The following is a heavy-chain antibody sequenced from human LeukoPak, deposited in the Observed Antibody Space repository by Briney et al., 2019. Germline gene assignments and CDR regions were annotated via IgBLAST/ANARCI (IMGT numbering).Heavy chain of an antibody. D-gene: IGHD3-16*01. V-gene: IGHV1-24*01. CDR1: GYTLTELS. CDR2: FDPEDGET. CDR3: ARSKGGRNYFDY. J-gene: IGHJ4*02. Sequence: GASVKVSCKVSGYTLTELSMHWVRQAPGKGLEWMGGFDPEDGETIYAQKFQGRVTMTEDTSTDTAYMELSSLRSEDMAVYYCARSKGGRNYFDYWGQGTLVTVSS.